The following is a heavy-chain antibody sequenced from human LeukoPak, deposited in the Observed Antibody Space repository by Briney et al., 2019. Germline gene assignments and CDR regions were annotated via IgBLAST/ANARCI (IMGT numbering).Heavy chain of an antibody. V-gene: IGHV3-23*01. J-gene: IGHJ5*02. CDR2: ISGSGGST. Sequence: GGSLRLSCAASGFTFSSYAMSWVRQAPGKGLEWVSAISGSGGSTYYADSVKGRFTISRDNSKNTLYLQMNSLRAEDTAVYYCAKEYETHYYDSSGYFPWGQGTLVTVSS. D-gene: IGHD3-22*01. CDR3: AKEYETHYYDSSGYFP. CDR1: GFTFSSYA.